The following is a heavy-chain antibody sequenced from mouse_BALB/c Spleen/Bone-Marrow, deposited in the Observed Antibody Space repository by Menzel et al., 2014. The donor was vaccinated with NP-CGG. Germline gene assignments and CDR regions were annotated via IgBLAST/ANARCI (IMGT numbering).Heavy chain of an antibody. Sequence: QVQLQQSGSVLVRPGASVKLSCKASGYTFTSSLMHWAKQRPGQGLEWIGEIHPNSGNTNYKEKFKGKATLTVDTSSSTAYVDLSSLTYEDAAVYSGAGGDKWDYFDYWGQGTTLTVSS. J-gene: IGHJ2*01. CDR3: AGGDKWDYFDY. CDR1: GYTFTSSL. D-gene: IGHD1-3*01. CDR2: IHPNSGNT. V-gene: IGHV1S130*01.